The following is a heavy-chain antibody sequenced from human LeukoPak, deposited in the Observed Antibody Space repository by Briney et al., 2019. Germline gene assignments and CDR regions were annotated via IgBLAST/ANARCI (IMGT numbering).Heavy chain of an antibody. Sequence: GASVKVSCKASGYTLTGYYMHWVRQAPGQGLEWMGGIIPIFGTANYAQKFQGRVAITADKSTSTAYMELSSLRSEDTAVYYCASGNFWSGYYSRFDYWGQGTLVTVSS. CDR1: GYTLTGYY. CDR3: ASGNFWSGYYSRFDY. J-gene: IGHJ4*02. V-gene: IGHV1-69*06. CDR2: IIPIFGTA. D-gene: IGHD3-3*01.